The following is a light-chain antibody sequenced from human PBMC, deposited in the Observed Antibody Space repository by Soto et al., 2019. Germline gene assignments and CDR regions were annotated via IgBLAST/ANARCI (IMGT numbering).Light chain of an antibody. J-gene: IGLJ2*01. CDR1: SSDVGAYNY. CDR3: ISYTANSLL. V-gene: IGLV2-14*03. CDR2: DVS. Sequence: QSVLTQPASVSGSPGQSITISCTGTSSDVGAYNYVSWYQQHPGKAPKLMIYDVSIRPSGVSTRFSGSKSDNTASLTISGLQAEDEADYYCISYTANSLLFGGGTKVDRP.